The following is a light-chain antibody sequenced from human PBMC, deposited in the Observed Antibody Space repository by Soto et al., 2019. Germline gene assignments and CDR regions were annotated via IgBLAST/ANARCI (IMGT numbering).Light chain of an antibody. Sequence: EIVLTQSEDTLSLSPGERVTLSCRASKSFSRSYLAWYQQKPGQAPRLLIYGASSRATGIPDRFSGSGSGTDFTLTISSLQPEDFATYDCQQLDNFPLTFGQGTRLEIK. J-gene: IGKJ5*01. CDR1: KSFSRSY. CDR2: GAS. CDR3: QQLDNFPLT. V-gene: IGKV3-20*01.